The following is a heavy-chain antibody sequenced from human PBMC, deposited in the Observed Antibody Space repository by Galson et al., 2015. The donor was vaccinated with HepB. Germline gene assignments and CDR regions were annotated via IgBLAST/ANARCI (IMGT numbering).Heavy chain of an antibody. CDR3: ARGPFSSYADFYHYYMDV. CDR1: GCTFSNYA. J-gene: IGHJ6*03. D-gene: IGHD4-11*01. V-gene: IGHV1-69*05. Sequence: SVKVSCKASGCTFSNYAVSWVRQAPGQGLEWMGGIIPIFHTANYAQKFQGRVTITTDASTSTAHMELSSLRSDDTAVYYCARGPFSSYADFYHYYMDVWGKGTTVTVSS. CDR2: IIPIFHTA.